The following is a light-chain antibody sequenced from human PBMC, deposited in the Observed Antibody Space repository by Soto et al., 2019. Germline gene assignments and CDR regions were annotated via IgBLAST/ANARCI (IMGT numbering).Light chain of an antibody. CDR2: GAS. CDR1: QSVTSSF. V-gene: IGKV3-20*01. Sequence: EIVLSQSPGTLSLSTGERATLSCRASQSVTSSFLAWYQQKPGQAPRLLIYGASSRATGIPDRFSGSGSGTDFTLTISRLEPEDFAVYYCQQHGSSSWTFGQGTKVDIK. J-gene: IGKJ1*01. CDR3: QQHGSSSWT.